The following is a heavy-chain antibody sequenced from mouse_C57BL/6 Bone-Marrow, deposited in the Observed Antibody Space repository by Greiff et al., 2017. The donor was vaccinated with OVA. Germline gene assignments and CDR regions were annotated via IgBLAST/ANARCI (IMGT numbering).Heavy chain of an antibody. V-gene: IGHV1-15*01. CDR1: GYTFTDYE. J-gene: IGHJ2*01. D-gene: IGHD2-2*01. Sequence: QVQLKESGAELVRPGASVTLSCTASGYTFTDYEMNWVKQTPVHGLEWIGAIDPETGGTAYNQKFKGKAILTADKSSSTAYMELRSLTSEDSAVYDCTRGVLWLRRACDYWGQGTTLTVSS. CDR3: TRGVLWLRRACDY. CDR2: IDPETGGT.